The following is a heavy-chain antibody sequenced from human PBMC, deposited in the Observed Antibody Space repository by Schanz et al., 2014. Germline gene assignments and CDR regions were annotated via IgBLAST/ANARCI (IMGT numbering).Heavy chain of an antibody. J-gene: IGHJ4*02. D-gene: IGHD3-10*01. V-gene: IGHV1-69*02. CDR1: GGSSSTYT. CDR3: ARGRGFYDY. CDR2: IIPILGIA. Sequence: QVQLVQSGAEVKKPGFSVKVSCKSVGGSSSTYTISWVRQAPGQGLEWMGRIIPILGIANYAQKFQGRVTITADTSTNTAYMELSSLTSEDTAVHYCARGRGFYDYWGQGTLVTVSS.